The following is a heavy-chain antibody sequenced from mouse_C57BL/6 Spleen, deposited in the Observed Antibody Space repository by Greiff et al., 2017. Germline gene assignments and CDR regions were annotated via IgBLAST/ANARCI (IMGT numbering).Heavy chain of an antibody. D-gene: IGHD2-4*01. CDR1: GYTFTSYG. Sequence: VQLQQSGAELARPGASVKLSCKASGYTFTSYGISWVKQRTGQGLEWIGEIYPRSGNTYYNEKFKGKATLTADKSSSTAYIELRSLTSEDSAVYFCARSGDYDGGGFAYWGQGTLVTVSA. V-gene: IGHV1-81*01. CDR2: IYPRSGNT. CDR3: ARSGDYDGGGFAY. J-gene: IGHJ3*01.